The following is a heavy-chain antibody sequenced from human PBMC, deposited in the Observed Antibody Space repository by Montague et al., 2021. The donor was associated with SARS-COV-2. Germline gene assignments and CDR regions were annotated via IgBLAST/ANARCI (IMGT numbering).Heavy chain of an antibody. CDR3: ARQLPSYCATNKCYPYYFDG. D-gene: IGHD2-8*01. V-gene: IGHV4-39*01. J-gene: IGHJ4*02. Sequence: SETLSLTCIVSGGSISSPDYYWGWIRQSPGKGLEWIGSISYTGRTYYNPSLRSRVSISMDTSKNHFSLSLSSVTVADTAVYFCARQLPSYCATNKCYPYYFDGGGQGALSPSPQ. CDR2: ISYTGRT. CDR1: GGSISSPDYY.